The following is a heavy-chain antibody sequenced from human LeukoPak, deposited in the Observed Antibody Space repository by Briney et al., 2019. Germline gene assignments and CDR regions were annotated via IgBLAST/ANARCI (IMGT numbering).Heavy chain of an antibody. D-gene: IGHD2-15*01. V-gene: IGHV4-61*01. CDR2: ISYSGST. Sequence: SVTLSLTCTVSGGFVSSGSYYWTWIRQPPGKGLEWIGYISYSGSTNYNPSLKSRVTISVDTSKNQFSLNLSSVTAADTAVYYCARRGSGGRSFDIWGQGTMVTVSS. CDR3: ARRGSGGRSFDI. J-gene: IGHJ3*02. CDR1: GGFVSSGSYY.